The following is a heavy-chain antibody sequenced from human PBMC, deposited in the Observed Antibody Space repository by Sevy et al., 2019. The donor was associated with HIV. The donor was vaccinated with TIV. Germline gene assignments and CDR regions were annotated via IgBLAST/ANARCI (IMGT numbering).Heavy chain of an antibody. CDR2: IYSYGET. CDR1: GASIRDSSYY. V-gene: IGHV4-39*01. Sequence: SETLSLTCTVSGASIRDSSYYWAWIRQPPGKGLEWIGNIYSYGETYYNSSLKSRVTISVDTSKNQFSLSLTSVTAADTAIYFCARSEVHQIDAFGIWGQGTMVSDSS. CDR3: ARSEVHQIDAFGI. J-gene: IGHJ3*02.